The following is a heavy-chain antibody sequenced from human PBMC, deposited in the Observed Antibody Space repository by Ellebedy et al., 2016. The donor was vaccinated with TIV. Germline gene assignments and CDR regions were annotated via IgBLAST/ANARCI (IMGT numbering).Heavy chain of an antibody. D-gene: IGHD6-19*01. CDR3: ARAAGPSSKAGIDY. J-gene: IGHJ4*02. V-gene: IGHV3-11*06. CDR1: GLTFSDYY. CDR2: ISSSSRYT. Sequence: PGGSLRLSCAASGLTFSDYYMSWIRQAPGKGLEWVSYISSSSRYTNYADSVKGRFTISRDNAKNSLYLQMNSLRAEDTAVYYCARAAGPSSKAGIDYWGQGTLVTVSS.